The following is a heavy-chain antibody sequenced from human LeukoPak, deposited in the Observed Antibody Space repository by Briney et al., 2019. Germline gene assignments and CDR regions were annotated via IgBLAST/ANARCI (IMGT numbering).Heavy chain of an antibody. CDR2: INHSGST. V-gene: IGHV4-34*01. CDR1: GGSFSGYY. J-gene: IGHJ4*02. CDR3: ARGSSGWYVNYLDY. D-gene: IGHD6-19*01. Sequence: SETLSLTCAVYGGSFSGYYWSWIRQPPGKGLEWIGEINHSGSTNYSPSLKSRVTISVDTSKNQFSLKLSSVTAADTAVYYCARGSSGWYVNYLDYWGQGTLVTVSS.